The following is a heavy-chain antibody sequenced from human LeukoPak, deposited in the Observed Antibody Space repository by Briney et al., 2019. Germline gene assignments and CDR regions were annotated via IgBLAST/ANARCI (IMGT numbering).Heavy chain of an antibody. CDR3: ARALYDSSGYYSHFDY. CDR1: GFTFSSYS. J-gene: IGHJ4*02. Sequence: GGSLRLSCAASGFTFSSYSMNWVRQAPGKGLEWVSSISRSSSFIYYANSVKGRFTISRDNAKNSLYLQMNSLRAEDTAVYYCARALYDSSGYYSHFDYWGQGTLVTVSS. D-gene: IGHD3-22*01. CDR2: ISRSSSFI. V-gene: IGHV3-21*01.